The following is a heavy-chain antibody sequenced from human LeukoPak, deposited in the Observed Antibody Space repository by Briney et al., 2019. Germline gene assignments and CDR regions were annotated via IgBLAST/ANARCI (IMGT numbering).Heavy chain of an antibody. V-gene: IGHV1-8*03. J-gene: IGHJ4*02. D-gene: IGHD6-6*01. Sequence: ASVKVSCKASGYTLTAYCMHWVRQAPGQGLEWMGWMNPNSGNTGYAQKFQGRVTITRNTSISTAYMELSSLRSEDTAVYYCARGSSELDYWGQGTLVTVSS. CDR3: ARGSSELDY. CDR1: GYTLTAYC. CDR2: MNPNSGNT.